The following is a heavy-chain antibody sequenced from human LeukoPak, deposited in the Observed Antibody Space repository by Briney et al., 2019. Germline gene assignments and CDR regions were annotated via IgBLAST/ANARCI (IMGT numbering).Heavy chain of an antibody. CDR1: GFTFSGYG. CDR2: ISGSGGST. D-gene: IGHD3-22*01. Sequence: GGSLRLSCAASGFTFSGYGMSWVRQAPGKGLEWVSAISGSGGSTYYADSVKGRFTISRDNSKNTLYLQMNSLRAEDTAVYYCAKSLVITYLFDYWGQGTLVTVSS. V-gene: IGHV3-23*01. J-gene: IGHJ4*02. CDR3: AKSLVITYLFDY.